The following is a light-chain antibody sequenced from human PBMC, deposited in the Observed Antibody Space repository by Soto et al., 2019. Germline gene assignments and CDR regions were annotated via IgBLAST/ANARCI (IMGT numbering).Light chain of an antibody. CDR1: SSDVGGYTY. CDR2: EVS. CDR3: SSYAGITPYV. Sequence: QSVLTQPPSASGSPGQSVTSSCTGTSSDVGGYTYVSWYQQHPGKAPKLMIYEVSKRPSGVPDRFSGSKSGNTASLTVSGLQAEDEADYYCSSYAGITPYVFGTGTKVTVL. J-gene: IGLJ1*01. V-gene: IGLV2-8*01.